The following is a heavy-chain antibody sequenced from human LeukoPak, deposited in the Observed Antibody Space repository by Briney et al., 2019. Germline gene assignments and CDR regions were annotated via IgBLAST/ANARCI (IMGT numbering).Heavy chain of an antibody. V-gene: IGHV1-46*01. D-gene: IGHD3-22*01. J-gene: IGHJ4*02. CDR1: GYTFTSYY. CDR2: INPSGGST. CDR3: ARGYYDSSGYYYFGY. Sequence: ASVRVSCKASGYTFTSYYMHWVRQAPGQGLEWMGIINPSGGSTSYTQKFQGRVTMTRDASTSTVYMELSSLRSEDTAVYYCARGYYDSSGYYYFGYWGQGTLVTVSS.